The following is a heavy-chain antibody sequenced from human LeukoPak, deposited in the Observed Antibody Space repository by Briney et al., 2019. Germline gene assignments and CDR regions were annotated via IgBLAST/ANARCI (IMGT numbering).Heavy chain of an antibody. CDR1: GGSISSYY. V-gene: IGHV4-59*12. J-gene: IGHJ5*02. Sequence: PSETLSLTCTVSGGSISSYYWSWIRQPPGKGLEWIGYIYYSRSTNYNPSLKSRVTISVDTSKNQFSLKLSSVTAADAAVYYCARDDEEYRWFDPWGQGTLVTVSS. D-gene: IGHD2/OR15-2a*01. CDR2: IYYSRST. CDR3: ARDDEEYRWFDP.